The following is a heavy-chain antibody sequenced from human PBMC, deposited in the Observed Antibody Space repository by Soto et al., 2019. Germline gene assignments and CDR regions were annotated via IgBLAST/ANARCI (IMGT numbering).Heavy chain of an antibody. Sequence: QVQLVQSGAEVKKPGSSVKVSCKASGGAFSDYAFSWVRQAPGQGLEWLGGIMPIFRAPDYAQKFQGRDTITAEEFTRTAYMEMNSLRSEDTAVYYCASWLKGPDLGNYYYGMDVWGQGTTVTVS. CDR3: ASWLKGPDLGNYYYGMDV. V-gene: IGHV1-69*12. J-gene: IGHJ6*02. D-gene: IGHD3-10*01. CDR1: GGAFSDYA. CDR2: IMPIFRAP.